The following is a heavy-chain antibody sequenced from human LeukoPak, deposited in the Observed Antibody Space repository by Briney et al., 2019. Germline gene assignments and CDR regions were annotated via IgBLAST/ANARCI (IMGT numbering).Heavy chain of an antibody. D-gene: IGHD3-16*01. CDR1: GGSISSYY. J-gene: IGHJ4*02. CDR3: ARLQRLGELY. CDR2: IYYSGST. V-gene: IGHV4-59*08. Sequence: SETLSLTCTVSGGSISSYYWSWIRQPPGKGLEWIGYIYYSGSTNYNPSLKSRVTISVDTSKNQFSLKLSSVAAADTAVYYCARLQRLGELYWGQGTLVTVSS.